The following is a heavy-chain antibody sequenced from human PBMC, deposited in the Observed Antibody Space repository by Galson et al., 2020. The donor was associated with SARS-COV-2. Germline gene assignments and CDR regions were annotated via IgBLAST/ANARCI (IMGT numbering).Heavy chain of an antibody. V-gene: IGHV3-30-3*01. J-gene: IGHJ6*04. CDR3: AGPGP. CDR1: GFTFSRYA. Sequence: GGSLRLSCAASGFTFSRYAMHWVRQAPGKGLDWVAVLSSDGSNKYYADSVKGRFTISRDNSKNTLYLQMNSLRPEDTAVYFCAGPGPWGKGTTVTVSS. CDR2: LSSDGSNK.